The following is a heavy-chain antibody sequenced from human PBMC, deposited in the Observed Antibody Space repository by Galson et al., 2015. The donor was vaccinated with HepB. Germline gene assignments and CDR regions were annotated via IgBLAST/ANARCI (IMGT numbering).Heavy chain of an antibody. J-gene: IGHJ3*02. CDR2: ISYDGNYK. CDR1: GFTFSNYT. V-gene: IGHV3-30-3*01. Sequence: SLRLSCAASGFTFSNYTMHWVRQAPGKGLEWVAVISYDGNYKYYADSVEGRFTISRDNSKNTLYLQMNSLRAEDTAVYYCAREGSDIVVVPAAIRTAFDIWGQGTMVTVSS. D-gene: IGHD2-2*02. CDR3: AREGSDIVVVPAAIRTAFDI.